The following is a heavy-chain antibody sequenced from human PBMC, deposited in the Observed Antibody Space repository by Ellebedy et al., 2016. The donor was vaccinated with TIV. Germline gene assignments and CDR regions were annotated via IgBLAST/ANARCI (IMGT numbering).Heavy chain of an antibody. Sequence: GESLKISCAASGFTFSSYGMHWVRQAPGKGLEWVAVIWYDGSNKNYADSVTGRFTFSRDNSQTTLYLQMTSLRAEDTAAYYCARGGPGSSSPHDYWGQGTLVTVSS. J-gene: IGHJ4*02. CDR1: GFTFSSYG. CDR2: IWYDGSNK. V-gene: IGHV3-33*01. CDR3: ARGGPGSSSPHDY. D-gene: IGHD2-2*01.